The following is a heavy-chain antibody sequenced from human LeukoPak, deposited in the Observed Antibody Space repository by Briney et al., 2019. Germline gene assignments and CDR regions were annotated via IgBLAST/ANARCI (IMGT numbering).Heavy chain of an antibody. CDR2: ISSSSSYI. CDR1: GFTFSTYS. CDR3: ATAYHRSRNNWFDP. D-gene: IGHD3-16*01. Sequence: GGSLRLSCAAPGFTFSTYSMTWVRQAPGKGLEWVSSISSSSSYIYYADSVKGRFTISRDNAKNSLYLQMNSLRAEDTAVYYCATAYHRSRNNWFDPWGQGTLVAVSS. V-gene: IGHV3-21*01. J-gene: IGHJ5*02.